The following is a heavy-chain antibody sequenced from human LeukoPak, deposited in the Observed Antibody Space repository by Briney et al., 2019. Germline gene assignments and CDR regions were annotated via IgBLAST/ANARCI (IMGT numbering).Heavy chain of an antibody. V-gene: IGHV3-23*01. CDR3: AKVDNWKYGHHDF. CDR2: ISGSDGTT. Sequence: GGTLRLSCAASGFTFSSYAMSWVRQAPGKGLEWVSSISGSDGTTYYADSVKGRFTISRDNSKYTLSLQMNSLRTEDAAVYYCAKVDNWKYGHHDFWGQGTLVTVSS. D-gene: IGHD1-1*01. J-gene: IGHJ4*02. CDR1: GFTFSSYA.